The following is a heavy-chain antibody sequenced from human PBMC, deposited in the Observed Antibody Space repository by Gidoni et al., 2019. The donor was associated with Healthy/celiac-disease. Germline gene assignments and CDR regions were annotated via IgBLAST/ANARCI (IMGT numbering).Heavy chain of an antibody. CDR2: IKSKSDGVTT. CDR3: TTDYYDSLGAFDI. J-gene: IGHJ3*02. V-gene: IGHV3-15*07. D-gene: IGHD3-22*01. CDR1: GFTLSTAW. Sequence: EVQMVESGGGVVKHVGSLRISCACSGFTLSTAWMHWVRQAPGKGLEWVGRIKSKSDGVTTYSASPVKGRFTISRDDSKNTLYLQMNSLKAEDTAVYYCTTDYYDSLGAFDIWGQGTMVTVSS.